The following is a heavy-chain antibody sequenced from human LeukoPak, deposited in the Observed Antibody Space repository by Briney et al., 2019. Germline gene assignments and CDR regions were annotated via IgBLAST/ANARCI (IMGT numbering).Heavy chain of an antibody. CDR2: IYHSGST. V-gene: IGHV4-4*02. CDR3: ARALWFGETRLDY. J-gene: IGHJ4*02. D-gene: IGHD3-10*01. Sequence: PSGTLSLTCAVSGGSISSSNWWSWVRQPPGKGLEWLGEIYHSGSTNYNPSLKSRVTISVDKSKNQFSLKLSSVTAADTAVYYCARALWFGETRLDYWGQGTLVTVSS. CDR1: GGSISSSNW.